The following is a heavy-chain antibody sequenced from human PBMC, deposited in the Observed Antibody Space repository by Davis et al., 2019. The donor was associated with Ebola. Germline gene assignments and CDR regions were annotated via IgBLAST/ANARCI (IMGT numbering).Heavy chain of an antibody. CDR2: INHSGST. CDR3: ARDSDYEINTGLDY. D-gene: IGHD4-17*01. CDR1: GGSFSGYY. V-gene: IGHV4-34*01. Sequence: MPSETLSLTCAVYGGSFSGYYWSWIRQPPGKGLEWIGEINHSGSTNYNPSLKSRVTISVDTSKNQFSLKLSSVTAADTAVYYCARDSDYEINTGLDYWGQGTLVTVSS. J-gene: IGHJ4*02.